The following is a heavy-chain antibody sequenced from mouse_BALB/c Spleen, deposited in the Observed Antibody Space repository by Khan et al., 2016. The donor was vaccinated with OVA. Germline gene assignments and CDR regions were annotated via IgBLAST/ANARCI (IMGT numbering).Heavy chain of an antibody. CDR1: GYTFTTYW. CDR2: IYPGTGNT. D-gene: IGHD3-2*02. V-gene: IGHV1-76*01. Sequence: QVQLKESGAELVRPGASVKLSCKTSGYTFTTYWIHWVQQRPGQGLEWIARIYPGTGNTYYSANFKGKATLTADNSSSTAYLQFSSLKSEDSAVFVCAGEEAWDYFDYWGQGTTLTGSS. CDR3: AGEEAWDYFDY. J-gene: IGHJ2*01.